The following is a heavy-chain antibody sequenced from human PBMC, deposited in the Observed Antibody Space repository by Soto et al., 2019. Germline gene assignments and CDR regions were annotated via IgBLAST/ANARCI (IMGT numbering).Heavy chain of an antibody. CDR3: ARDKRDLRFLEWSYYFDY. V-gene: IGHV3-30-3*01. D-gene: IGHD3-3*01. CDR1: GFTFSSCA. CDR2: ISYDGSNK. J-gene: IGHJ4*02. Sequence: QVQLVESGGGVVQPGRSLRLSCAASGFTFSSCAMHWVRKAPGKGLEWVAVISYDGSNKYYADSVKGRFTVSRDNSKNTLYLQVNSLRAEDTAVYYCARDKRDLRFLEWSYYFDYWGQGTLVTVSS.